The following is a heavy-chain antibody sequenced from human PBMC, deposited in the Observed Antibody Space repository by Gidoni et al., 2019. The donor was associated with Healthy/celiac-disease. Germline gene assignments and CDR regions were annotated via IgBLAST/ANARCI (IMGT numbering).Heavy chain of an antibody. CDR2: ISAYNGNT. J-gene: IGHJ6*02. CDR3: ARGGYCSGGSCYPVKSYYYYYGMDV. D-gene: IGHD2-15*01. Sequence: QVQLVQSGAEVKKPGASVKVSCKASGYTFTSYGISWVRQAPGQGLEWRGWISAYNGNTNYAQKLQGRVTMPTDTSTRTAYRELRSLRSDDTAVYYCARGGYCSGGSCYPVKSYYYYYGMDVWGQGTTVTVSS. CDR1: GYTFTSYG. V-gene: IGHV1-18*01.